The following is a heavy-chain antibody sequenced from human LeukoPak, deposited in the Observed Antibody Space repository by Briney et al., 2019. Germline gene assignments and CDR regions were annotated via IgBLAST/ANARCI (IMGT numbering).Heavy chain of an antibody. CDR2: ISGYNGNT. J-gene: IGHJ4*02. Sequence: ASVKVSCKASGYTFTSYGISWVRQAPGQGLEGMGWISGYNGNTNYAQKLQGRVTMTTDTSTSTAYMELRSLRSDDTAVYYCARSWRFCSGDSCYPIDYWGQGTLVTVSS. D-gene: IGHD2-15*01. CDR1: GYTFTSYG. CDR3: ARSWRFCSGDSCYPIDY. V-gene: IGHV1-18*01.